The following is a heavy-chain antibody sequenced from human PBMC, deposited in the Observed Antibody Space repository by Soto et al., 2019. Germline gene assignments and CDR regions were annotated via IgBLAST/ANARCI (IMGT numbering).Heavy chain of an antibody. J-gene: IGHJ5*02. CDR1: GGSISSFY. CDR3: ARSFYP. CDR2: IYYNGSA. V-gene: IGHV4-59*01. Sequence: QVQLQESGPGLVKPSETLSLTCIVSGGSISSFYWSWIRQPPGKGLEWVGGIYYNGSATYNPSLMSRVTMSVDMSKNHLFLTLNSVTAADTAVYYCARSFYPWGQGTLVTVSS.